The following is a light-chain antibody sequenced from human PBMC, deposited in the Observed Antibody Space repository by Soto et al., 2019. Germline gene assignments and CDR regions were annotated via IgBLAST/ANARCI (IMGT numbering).Light chain of an antibody. Sequence: QSALTQPASVSGSPGQSITIPCTGTSSDVGGYNSVSWYQQHPGKAPKLMIYEVSNRPSGVSNHFSGSKSGNTASLTLSGLQAEDEADYCCSLLIYRQQHFHWVFGGGTELTVL. CDR1: SSDVGGYNS. CDR3: SLLIYRQQHFHWV. J-gene: IGLJ3*02. V-gene: IGLV2-14*01. CDR2: EVS.